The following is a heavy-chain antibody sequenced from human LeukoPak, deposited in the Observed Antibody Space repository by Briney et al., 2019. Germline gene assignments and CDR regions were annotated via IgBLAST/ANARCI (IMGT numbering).Heavy chain of an antibody. CDR2: VIPVFATA. D-gene: IGHD3-16*01. CDR1: GDTFNSYG. J-gene: IGHJ4*02. CDR3: ARDRERLGGFTSLY. Sequence: PRASVKVSCKASGDTFNSYGINWVRQAPGQGLEWLGGVIPVFATANYAQKFQGRVTITADERTTTVYMELSSLRSEDTAVYYCARDRERLGGFTSLYWGQGTLVTVSS. V-gene: IGHV1-69*13.